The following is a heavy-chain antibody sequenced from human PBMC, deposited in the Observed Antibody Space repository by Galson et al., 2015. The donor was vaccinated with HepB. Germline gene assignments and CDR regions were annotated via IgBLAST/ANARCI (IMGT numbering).Heavy chain of an antibody. D-gene: IGHD3-10*01. J-gene: IGHJ3*02. V-gene: IGHV3-21*01. CDR2: ITSSSSYI. CDR1: GFTFSSYS. CDR3: ARVSVGRLGQLLWFGELWGEDAFDI. Sequence: SLRLSCAASGFTFSSYSMNWVRQAPGKGLEWVSSITSSSSYIYYADSVKGRFTISRDNAKNSLYLQMNSLRAEDTAVYYCARVSVGRLGQLLWFGELWGEDAFDIWGQGTMVTVSS.